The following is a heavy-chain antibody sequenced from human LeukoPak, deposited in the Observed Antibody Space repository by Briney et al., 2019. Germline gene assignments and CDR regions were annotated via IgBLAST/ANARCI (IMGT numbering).Heavy chain of an antibody. J-gene: IGHJ5*02. CDR3: ARDSWPLRGGAPPSFDP. Sequence: SETLSLTCTVSGGSISSDYFCSWIRPHPGKGLEWSGYIYYSGNSYYNPSLKSRVTISVDTSKNQLSLKLSSVTAADTAVYYCARDSWPLRGGAPPSFDPWGEGTLVTVSS. CDR1: GGSISSDYF. CDR2: IYYSGNS. V-gene: IGHV4-31*03. D-gene: IGHD3-10*01.